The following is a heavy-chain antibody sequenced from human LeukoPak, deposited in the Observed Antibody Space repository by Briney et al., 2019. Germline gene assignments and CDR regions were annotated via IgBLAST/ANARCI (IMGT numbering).Heavy chain of an antibody. J-gene: IGHJ4*02. D-gene: IGHD6-19*01. V-gene: IGHV3-23*01. Sequence: GGSLRLSCAASGFTFSSYGMHWVRQAPGKGLEWVSNIGGSGGITYYADSVKGRFTISRDNSKNTLYLQMNSLRAEDTAVYYCAKRIAVAGLTYYFDYWGQGTLVTVSS. CDR1: GFTFSSYG. CDR3: AKRIAVAGLTYYFDY. CDR2: IGGSGGIT.